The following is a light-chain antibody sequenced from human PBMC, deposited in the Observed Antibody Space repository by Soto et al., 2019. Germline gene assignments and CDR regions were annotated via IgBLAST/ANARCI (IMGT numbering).Light chain of an antibody. CDR1: QSVSSSY. J-gene: IGKJ5*01. CDR3: QQYGSPSWT. V-gene: IGKV3-20*01. CDR2: GAS. Sequence: EVVLTQSPATLSLSPGERATLSCRASQSVSSSYLAWYQQKPGQAPKLLIYGASSRATGIPDRFSGSGSGTDFTLTISRLEPEDFAVYYCQQYGSPSWTFGQGTRLEI.